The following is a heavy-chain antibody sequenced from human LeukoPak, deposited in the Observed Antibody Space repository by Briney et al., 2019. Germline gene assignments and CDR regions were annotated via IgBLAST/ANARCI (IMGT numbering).Heavy chain of an antibody. CDR2: IWYDGSQK. D-gene: IGHD6-25*01. Sequence: GGSLRLSCAASGYTFSAHGMQWVRQAPGKGLEWVAIIWYDGSQKYYADSVKGRFTVSRDNSKNTLDLQMNSLRADDTAVYYCAREVYSSGSFDYWGQGTLVTVSS. V-gene: IGHV3-33*01. CDR1: GYTFSAHG. CDR3: AREVYSSGSFDY. J-gene: IGHJ4*02.